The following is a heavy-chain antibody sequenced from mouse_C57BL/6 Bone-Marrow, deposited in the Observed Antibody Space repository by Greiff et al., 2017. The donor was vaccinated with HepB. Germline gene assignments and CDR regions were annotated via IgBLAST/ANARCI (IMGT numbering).Heavy chain of an antibody. Sequence: QVQLQQSGPELVKPGASVKISCKASGYAFSSSWMNWVKQRPGKGLEWIGRIYPGDGDTNYNGKFKGKATLTADKSSSTVYMQLSSLTSEDSAVYFCARCHHYYGQPDYWGQGTTLTVSS. CDR2: IYPGDGDT. CDR3: ARCHHYYGQPDY. V-gene: IGHV1-82*01. J-gene: IGHJ2*01. CDR1: GYAFSSSW. D-gene: IGHD1-2*01.